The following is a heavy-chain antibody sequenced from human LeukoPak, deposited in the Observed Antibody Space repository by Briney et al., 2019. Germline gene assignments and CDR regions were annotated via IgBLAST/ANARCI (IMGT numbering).Heavy chain of an antibody. CDR3: ARGGPSTANFDY. J-gene: IGHJ4*02. D-gene: IGHD3-16*01. CDR2: IYYGGST. V-gene: IGHV4-31*03. CDR1: GGSISSGGYY. Sequence: PSETLSLTCTVSGGSISSGGYYWSWIRQHPGKGLEWIGYIYYGGSTYYNPSLKSRVTISVDTSKNQFSLKLSSVTAADTAEYYCARGGPSTANFDYWGQGTLVTVSS.